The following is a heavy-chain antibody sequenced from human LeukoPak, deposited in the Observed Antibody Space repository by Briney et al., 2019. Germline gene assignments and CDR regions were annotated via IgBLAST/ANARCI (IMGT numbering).Heavy chain of an antibody. V-gene: IGHV3-7*01. J-gene: IGHJ5*02. CDR2: IKYDGSEK. CDR1: GFNFYTFW. Sequence: PGGSLRLSCAASGFNFYTFWMSWVRQAPGKGLEWVANIKYDGSEKYYADSVKGRFTISRDDARKSVFLQMNSLRADDTAIYYCARETVMVVPAAIKSDAWGQGTLVTVSS. D-gene: IGHD2-2*01. CDR3: ARETVMVVPAAIKSDA.